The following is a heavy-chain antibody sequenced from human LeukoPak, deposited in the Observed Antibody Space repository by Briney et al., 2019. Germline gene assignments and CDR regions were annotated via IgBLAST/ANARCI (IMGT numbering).Heavy chain of an antibody. V-gene: IGHV4-59*01. CDR1: DGSISRDD. CDR2: VHYSGTA. CDR3: ARGYGDFRAEGRYFYS. Sequence: PSETLSLTCTVSDGSISRDDWSWVRQPPGKGLEFIGHVHYSGTANYKPSLRSRVTISVATSKQQFFLKLKSVTAADTAVYYCARGYGDFRAEGRYFYSWGRGILVTVSS. J-gene: IGHJ4*02. D-gene: IGHD2-21*02.